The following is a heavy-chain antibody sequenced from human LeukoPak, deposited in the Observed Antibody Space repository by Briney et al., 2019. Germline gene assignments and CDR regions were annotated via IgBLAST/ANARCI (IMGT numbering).Heavy chain of an antibody. CDR3: AREVIAAYSFDY. Sequence: GGSLRLSCAASGFSFSSHTMNWVRQAPGKGLEWVSSITISSSYIYYADSVKGRFTISRDNAKNSLYLQMNSLRAEDTAVYYCAREVIAAYSFDYWGQGTLVTVSS. D-gene: IGHD6-6*01. CDR2: ITISSSYI. V-gene: IGHV3-21*01. CDR1: GFSFSSHT. J-gene: IGHJ4*02.